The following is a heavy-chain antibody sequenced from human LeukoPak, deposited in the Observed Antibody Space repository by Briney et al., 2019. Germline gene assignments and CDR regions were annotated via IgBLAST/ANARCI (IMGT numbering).Heavy chain of an antibody. CDR2: VTSSSSYI. V-gene: IGHV3-21*01. J-gene: IGHJ3*02. Sequence: GGSLRLSCAASGFIFSSYSLYWVRQAPGKGLEWVSSVTSSSSYIYYVDSVKGRFTISRDNARNSLYLQMNSLRTEDTAVYYCARDLGSAGGSGWYYAFDIWAEGQWSPSLQ. CDR3: ARDLGSAGGSGWYYAFDI. D-gene: IGHD6-19*01. CDR1: GFIFSSYS.